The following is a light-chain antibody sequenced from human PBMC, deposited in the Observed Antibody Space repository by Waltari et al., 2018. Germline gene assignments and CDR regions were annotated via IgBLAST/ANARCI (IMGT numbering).Light chain of an antibody. V-gene: IGLV3-1*01. CDR3: QAWDRGTWV. J-gene: IGLJ3*02. CDR2: QDT. Sequence: SYELTQPPSVSVSPGQTASITCSGDELGDKYACWYQQNPGQSPVLVIYQDTKRPSGIPERFSGSSSGNTATLTIRGTQAMDEADYYCQAWDRGTWVFGGGTKLTVL. CDR1: ELGDKY.